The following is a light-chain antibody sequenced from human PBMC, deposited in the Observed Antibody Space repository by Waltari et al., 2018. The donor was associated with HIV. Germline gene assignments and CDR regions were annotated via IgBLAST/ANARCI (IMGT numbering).Light chain of an antibody. CDR3: QVWDESTDYVMV. Sequence: SYVLSQPPSVSVAPGQTATIPCGGNRIGSKSVQWDQQRPGQAPLLVLYDDRDRPSGIPERFSGSNSGNMATLTITRVAVVDEADYYCQVWDESTDYVMVFGGGTKLTVL. CDR2: DDR. V-gene: IGLV3-21*02. CDR1: RIGSKS. J-gene: IGLJ3*02.